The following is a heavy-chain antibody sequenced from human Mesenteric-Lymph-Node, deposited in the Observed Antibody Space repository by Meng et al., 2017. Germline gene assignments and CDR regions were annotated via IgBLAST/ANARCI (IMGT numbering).Heavy chain of an antibody. Sequence: SLKISCAASGFTFDDYAMHWVRQAPGKGLEWVSGISWNSGSIGYADSVKGRFTISRDNAKNSLYLQMNSLRAEDTALYYCAKDLTTIAVAGMGFDYWGQGTLVTVSS. J-gene: IGHJ4*02. CDR2: ISWNSGSI. CDR3: AKDLTTIAVAGMGFDY. CDR1: GFTFDDYA. V-gene: IGHV3-9*01. D-gene: IGHD6-19*01.